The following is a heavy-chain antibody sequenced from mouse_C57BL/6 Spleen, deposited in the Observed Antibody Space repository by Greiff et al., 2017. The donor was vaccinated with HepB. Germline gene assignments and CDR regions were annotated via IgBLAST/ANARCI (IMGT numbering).Heavy chain of an antibody. J-gene: IGHJ3*01. CDR3: ARGGFYYDYDGGFAY. Sequence: VQVVESGPELVKPGASVKISCKASGYAFSSSWMNWVKQRPGKGLEWIGRIYPGDGDTNYNGKFKGKATLTADKSSSTAYMQLSSLTSEDSAVYFCARGGFYYDYDGGFAYWGQGTLVTVSA. CDR1: GYAFSSSW. CDR2: IYPGDGDT. D-gene: IGHD2-4*01. V-gene: IGHV1-82*01.